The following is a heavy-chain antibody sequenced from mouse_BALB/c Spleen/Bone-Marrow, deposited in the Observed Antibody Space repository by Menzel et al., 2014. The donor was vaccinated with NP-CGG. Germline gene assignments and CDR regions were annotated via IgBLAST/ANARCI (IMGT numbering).Heavy chain of an antibody. Sequence: ELQRVESGGDLVKPGGSLELSCAASGFTFSTYGMSWVRQTPDKRLEWVATISSGGCYTYYPDSVKGRFTISRDNANNTLYLQMSSLKSEDTAMYYCTRQRNWDHYAMDYWGQGTSVTVSS. D-gene: IGHD4-1*01. V-gene: IGHV5-6*01. J-gene: IGHJ4*01. CDR3: TRQRNWDHYAMDY. CDR2: ISSGGCYT. CDR1: GFTFSTYG.